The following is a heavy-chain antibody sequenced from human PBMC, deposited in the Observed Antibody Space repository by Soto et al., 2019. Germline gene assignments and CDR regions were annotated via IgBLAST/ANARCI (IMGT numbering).Heavy chain of an antibody. J-gene: IGHJ6*02. CDR1: GGTFSSYA. Sequence: QVQLVQSGAEVKKPGTSVKVSCKASGGTFSSYAISWVRQAPGQGLEWMGGIIPIFGTANYAQKFQGRVTITADESKSTAYMELSSLRSEDTAVYYCAVVDCSSTSCYKGYYYYGMDVWGQGTTVTVSS. D-gene: IGHD2-2*02. V-gene: IGHV1-69*01. CDR2: IIPIFGTA. CDR3: AVVDCSSTSCYKGYYYYGMDV.